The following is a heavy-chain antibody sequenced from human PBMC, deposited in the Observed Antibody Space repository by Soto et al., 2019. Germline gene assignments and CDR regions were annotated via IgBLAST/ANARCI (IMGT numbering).Heavy chain of an antibody. V-gene: IGHV4-61*01. J-gene: IGHJ4*02. CDR3: AYSYCSSTSCYTFDY. CDR1: GGSVSSGSYY. CDR2: IYYSGST. D-gene: IGHD2-2*02. Sequence: PSETLSLTCTVSGGSVSSGSYYWSWIRQPPGKGLEWIGYIYYSGSTNYNPSLKSRVTISVDTSKNQFSLKLSSVTAADTAVYYCAYSYCSSTSCYTFDYGGQGTLVTVSS.